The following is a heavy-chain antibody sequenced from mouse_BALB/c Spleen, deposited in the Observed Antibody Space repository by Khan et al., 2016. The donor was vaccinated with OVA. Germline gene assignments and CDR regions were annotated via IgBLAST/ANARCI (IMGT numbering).Heavy chain of an antibody. V-gene: IGHV1-77*01. CDR3: ARERGSWFPY. J-gene: IGHJ3*01. D-gene: IGHD3-1*01. CDR1: GYIFSDYN. CDR2: ITTGSGNT. Sequence: QVQLKQSGTELVRPGGSVKLSCKASGYIFSDYNINWVKQGTGQGLEWIGEITTGSGNTYYNEKFKGQVTITADKSSRTAYMQISSLRSEDSAVYFCARERGSWFPYWGQGTLVTVSA.